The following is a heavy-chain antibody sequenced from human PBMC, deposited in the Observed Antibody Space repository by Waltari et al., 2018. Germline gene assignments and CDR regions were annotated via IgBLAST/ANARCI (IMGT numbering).Heavy chain of an antibody. D-gene: IGHD3-9*01. CDR3: ATASMHYDILTGYYDSRAFDI. CDR1: GGSISRYY. Sequence: QVQLPESGPGLVKPSEPLSLTCTVSGGSISRYYLSWIRQPPGKGLEWIGYIYYSGSTNYNPSLKSRVTISVDTSKNQFSLKLSSVTAADTAVYYCATASMHYDILTGYYDSRAFDIWGQGTMVTVSS. V-gene: IGHV4-59*01. J-gene: IGHJ3*02. CDR2: IYYSGST.